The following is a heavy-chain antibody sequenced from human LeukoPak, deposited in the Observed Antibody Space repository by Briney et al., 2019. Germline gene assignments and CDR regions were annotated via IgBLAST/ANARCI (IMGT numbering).Heavy chain of an antibody. J-gene: IGHJ4*02. Sequence: VGSLRLSCTASGSGLTFDNYFMSWVRQAPGKGLEWVSGITSSGGDTYYADSVKGRFIISRDNSKNTVILLMDSLRGDDTAVYYCAISGHGVSDYWGQGTLVTVSS. CDR1: GSGLTFDNYF. CDR3: AISGHGVSDY. V-gene: IGHV3-23*01. D-gene: IGHD3-10*01. CDR2: ITSSGGDT.